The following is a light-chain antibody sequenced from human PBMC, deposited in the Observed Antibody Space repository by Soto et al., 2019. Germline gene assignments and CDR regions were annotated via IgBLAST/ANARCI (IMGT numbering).Light chain of an antibody. J-gene: IGKJ1*01. CDR2: KAA. CDR1: QSICSW. V-gene: IGKV1-5*03. Sequence: DIQMTQSPSTLSASVGDRVTITCRASQSICSWLAWYQQKPGKAPKLLIYKAASIASGVPSMFSGSVSGTEFALTISSLQPDDFATYSCQLYGTCGQGIKVEF. CDR3: QLYGT.